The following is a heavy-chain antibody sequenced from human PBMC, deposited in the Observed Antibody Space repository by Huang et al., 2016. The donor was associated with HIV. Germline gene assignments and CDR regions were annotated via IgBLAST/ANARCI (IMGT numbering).Heavy chain of an antibody. D-gene: IGHD3-22*01. V-gene: IGHV1-69*13. CDR1: GGTFSSYA. CDR3: ARARGYYDSSVSYYFDY. J-gene: IGHJ4*02. CDR2: IIPSFGTA. Sequence: QVQLVQSGAEVKQPGSSVKVSCKASGGTFSSYAISWVRQATGQGLEWMGGIIPSFGTANYAQKVQGRVTITADESTSTAYMELSSLRSEDTAVYYCARARGYYDSSVSYYFDYWGQGTLVTVSS.